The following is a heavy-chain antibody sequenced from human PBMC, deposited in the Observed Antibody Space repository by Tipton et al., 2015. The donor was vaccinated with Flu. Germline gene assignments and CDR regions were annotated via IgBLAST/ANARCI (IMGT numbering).Heavy chain of an antibody. V-gene: IGHV4-4*07. Sequence: LRLSCTVSGGSISSYYWSWIRQPAGKGLEWIGRIYTSGSTNYNPSLKSRVTMSVDTSKNQFSLKLSSVTAADTAVYYCARASLPPMVRGVIWYFDLWGRGTLVTVSS. CDR3: ARASLPPMVRGVIWYFDL. J-gene: IGHJ2*01. D-gene: IGHD3-10*01. CDR1: GGSISSYY. CDR2: IYTSGST.